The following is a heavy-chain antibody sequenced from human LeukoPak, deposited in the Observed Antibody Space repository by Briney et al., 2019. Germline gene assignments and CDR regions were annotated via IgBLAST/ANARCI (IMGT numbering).Heavy chain of an antibody. D-gene: IGHD3-3*01. J-gene: IGHJ6*03. CDR2: INHSGST. CDR3: ARGRNDFWSGYYPTHYYYYMDV. Sequence: SEILSLTCAVYGGSFSGYYWSWIRQPPGKGLEWIGEINHSGSTNYNPSLKSRVTISVDTSKNQFSLKLSSVTAADTAVYYCARGRNDFWSGYYPTHYYYYMDVWGKGTTVTVSS. V-gene: IGHV4-34*01. CDR1: GGSFSGYY.